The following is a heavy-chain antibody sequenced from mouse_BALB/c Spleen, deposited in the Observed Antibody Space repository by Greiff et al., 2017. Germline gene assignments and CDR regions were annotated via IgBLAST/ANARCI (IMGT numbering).Heavy chain of an antibody. CDR2: INPSSGYT. CDR3: ARLPYGNSYYYAMDY. CDR1: GYTFTSYT. Sequence: QVQLKQSAAELARPGASVKMSCKASGYTFTSYTMHWVKQRPGQGLEWIGYINPSSGYTEYNQKFKDKTTLTADKSSSTAYMQLSSLTSEDSAVYYCARLPYGNSYYYAMDYWGQGTSVTVSS. J-gene: IGHJ4*01. V-gene: IGHV1-4*02. D-gene: IGHD2-1*01.